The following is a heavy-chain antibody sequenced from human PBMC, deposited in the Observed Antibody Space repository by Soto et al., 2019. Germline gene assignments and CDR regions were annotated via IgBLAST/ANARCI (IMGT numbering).Heavy chain of an antibody. CDR2: INAGNGNT. CDR1: GYTFTNYA. CDR3: ARAGVVVVPAAIGPYNWFDP. J-gene: IGHJ5*02. Sequence: ASMKGSRKASGYTFTNYAIHLGRPAPRQRLERMGWINAGNGNTKYSQKFQGRVTITRDTSASTAYMELSSLRSEDTAVYYCARAGVVVVPAAIGPYNWFDPWGQGTLVTVSS. D-gene: IGHD2-2*01. V-gene: IGHV1-3*01.